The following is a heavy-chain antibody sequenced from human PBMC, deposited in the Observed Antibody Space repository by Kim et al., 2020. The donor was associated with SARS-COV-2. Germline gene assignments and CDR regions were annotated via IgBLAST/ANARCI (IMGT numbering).Heavy chain of an antibody. D-gene: IGHD3-9*01. Sequence: AAVKGRCTISRDDSKNSLYLQMNSLKTEDTAVYYCARAYFDRVFYYYGMDVWGQGTTVTVSS. J-gene: IGHJ6*02. CDR3: ARAYFDRVFYYYGMDV. V-gene: IGHV3-72*01.